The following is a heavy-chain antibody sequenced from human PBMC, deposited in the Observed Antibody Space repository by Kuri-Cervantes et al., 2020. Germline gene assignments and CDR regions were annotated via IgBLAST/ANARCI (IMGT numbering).Heavy chain of an antibody. V-gene: IGHV4-30-4*02. CDR1: GGSISSGDYY. J-gene: IGHJ5*02. D-gene: IGHD3-3*01. CDR2: IYYSGST. CDR3: ARDVRFLGRHNWFDP. Sequence: SETLSLTCTVSGGSISSGDYYWSWIRQPPGKGLEWIGYIYYSGSTYYNPSLKSRVTISVDTSKNQFSLKLSSVTAADTAVYYCARDVRFLGRHNWFDPWSQGTLVTVSS.